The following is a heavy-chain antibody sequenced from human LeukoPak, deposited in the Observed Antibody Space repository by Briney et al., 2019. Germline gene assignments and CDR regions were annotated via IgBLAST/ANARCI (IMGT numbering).Heavy chain of an antibody. CDR3: ATYSGSYYYFDY. Sequence: ASVKVSCKASGYTFTSYGISWVRQAPGQGLEWMGWINPNSGGTNYAQKFQGWVTMTRDTSISTAYMELSRLRSDDTAVYYCATYSGSYYYFDYWGQGTLVTVSS. D-gene: IGHD1-26*01. J-gene: IGHJ4*02. CDR1: GYTFTSYG. V-gene: IGHV1-2*04. CDR2: INPNSGGT.